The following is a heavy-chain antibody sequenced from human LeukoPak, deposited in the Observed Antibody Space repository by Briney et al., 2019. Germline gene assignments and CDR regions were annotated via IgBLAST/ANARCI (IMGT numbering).Heavy chain of an antibody. V-gene: IGHV4-34*01. D-gene: IGHD3-3*02. Sequence: SETLSLTCAVYGGSFSGYYWSWIRQPPRKGMEWIGEINHSGSTNYNPSLKSRVTISVDTSKNQFSLKLSSVTAADTAVYYCARGAFKNHYYGMDVWGQGTTVTVSS. CDR3: ARGAFKNHYYGMDV. CDR2: INHSGST. CDR1: GGSFSGYY. J-gene: IGHJ6*02.